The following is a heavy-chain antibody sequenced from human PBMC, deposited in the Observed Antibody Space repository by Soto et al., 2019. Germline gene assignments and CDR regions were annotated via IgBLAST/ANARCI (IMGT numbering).Heavy chain of an antibody. CDR3: TTDHPYILIVPAT. V-gene: IGHV3-15*01. D-gene: IGHD2-2*01. Sequence: EVQLVESGGGLVEPGGSLRLSCAASGFIFSSAWMTWVRQAPGRGLEWVGRIKSKRDGRTADYAAPLKGRFTISRDDSKTTLYLQMNSLKIEDTAVYYCTTDHPYILIVPATWGEGTLVTVSS. CDR2: IKSKRDGRTA. CDR1: GFIFSSAW. J-gene: IGHJ5*02.